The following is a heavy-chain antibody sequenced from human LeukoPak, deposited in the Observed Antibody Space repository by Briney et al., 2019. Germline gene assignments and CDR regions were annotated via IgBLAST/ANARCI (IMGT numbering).Heavy chain of an antibody. Sequence: ASVKVSCKASGGTFSSYAISWVRQAPGQGLEWMGGIIPIFGTANYAQKFQGRVTITADKSTSTAYMELSSLRSEDTAVYYCASGGPHYYDSSGYYLDYWGQGTLVTVSS. D-gene: IGHD3-22*01. CDR2: IIPIFGTA. J-gene: IGHJ4*02. CDR3: ASGGPHYYDSSGYYLDY. CDR1: GGTFSSYA. V-gene: IGHV1-69*06.